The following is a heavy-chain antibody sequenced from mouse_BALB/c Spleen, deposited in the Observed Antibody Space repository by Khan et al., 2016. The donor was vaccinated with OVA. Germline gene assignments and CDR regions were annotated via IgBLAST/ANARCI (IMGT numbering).Heavy chain of an antibody. CDR2: IVYDGSN. CDR3: ARGGRCFAH. Sequence: EVKLLESGPGLVKPSQSLSLTCSVTGYSITSGYYWNWIRQFPGNKLEWMGYIVYDGSNNYNPSLNNRISITRDTSKNQFFLQLNSGTTEDTATYDCARGGRCFAHWGHGTLVTVSA. J-gene: IGHJ3*01. V-gene: IGHV3-6*02. CDR1: GYSITSGYY.